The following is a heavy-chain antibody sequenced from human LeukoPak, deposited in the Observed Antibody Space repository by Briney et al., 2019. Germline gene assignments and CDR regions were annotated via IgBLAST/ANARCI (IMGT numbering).Heavy chain of an antibody. D-gene: IGHD3-9*01. CDR2: ISSSSSYI. Sequence: GGSLRLSCAASGFTFSSCSMNWVRQAPGKGLEWVSSISSSSSYIYYADSVKGRFTISRDNAKNSLYLQMNSLRAEDTAVYYCAILTGPDAFDIWGQGTMVTVSS. V-gene: IGHV3-21*01. CDR1: GFTFSSCS. CDR3: AILTGPDAFDI. J-gene: IGHJ3*02.